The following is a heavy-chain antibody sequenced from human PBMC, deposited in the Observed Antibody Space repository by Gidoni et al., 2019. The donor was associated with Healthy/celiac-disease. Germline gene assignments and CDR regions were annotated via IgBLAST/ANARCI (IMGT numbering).Heavy chain of an antibody. V-gene: IGHV3-48*01. CDR1: GFTFSSYS. CDR2: ISSSSSTI. Sequence: EVQLVESGGGLVQPGGSLRLSCAASGFTFSSYSMNWVRQAPGKGLEWVSYISSSSSTIYYADSVKGRFTISRDNAKNSLYLQMNSLRAEDTAVYYCARAPRGGGLRPVDIWGQGTMVTVSS. J-gene: IGHJ3*02. CDR3: ARAPRGGGLRPVDI. D-gene: IGHD3-16*01.